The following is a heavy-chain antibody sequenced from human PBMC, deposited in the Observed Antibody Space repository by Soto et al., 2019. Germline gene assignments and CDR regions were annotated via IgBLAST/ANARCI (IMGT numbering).Heavy chain of an antibody. CDR2: IKANSEGGTA. CDR3: KTEIRPSTVPNEVY. D-gene: IGHD4-17*01. Sequence: EVRLVESGGGLVKPEGSLTLSCEASGFAFSNVRMSWVRQAPGKGLEWVGRIKANSEGGTAEYATPMRGRFTISRDDSKDMVYLQMNSLKTEDTAVYDCKTEIRPSTVPNEVYWGQGALVTVSS. V-gene: IGHV3-15*01. CDR1: GFAFSNVR. J-gene: IGHJ4*02.